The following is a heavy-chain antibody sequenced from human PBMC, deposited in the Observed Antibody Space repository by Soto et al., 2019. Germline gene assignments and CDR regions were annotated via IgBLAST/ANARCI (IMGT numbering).Heavy chain of an antibody. CDR2: IYYTGNT. Sequence: QVQLKESGPGLVKPSQTLSLTCSVSGGSIGSGDYYWSWVHQSPGKGLEWIGYIYYTGNTYYNPSIGSRVPFSVDTSQNQLSLRLSDVTVADTAVYYCARDSRRRADSGTRPLYYFDYWGQGTLVTVSS. CDR3: ARDSRRRADSGTRPLYYFDY. D-gene: IGHD1-26*01. V-gene: IGHV4-30-4*01. CDR1: GGSIGSGDYY. J-gene: IGHJ4*02.